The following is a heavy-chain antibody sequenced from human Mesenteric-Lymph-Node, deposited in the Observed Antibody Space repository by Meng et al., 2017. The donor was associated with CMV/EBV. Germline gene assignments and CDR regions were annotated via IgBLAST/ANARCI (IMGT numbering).Heavy chain of an antibody. CDR1: GGTFSSYA. D-gene: IGHD3-3*01. J-gene: IGHJ4*02. V-gene: IGHV1-69*05. CDR3: ARVNPRPPYDFWSGYLDY. CDR2: IIPIFGTA. Sequence: SVKVSCKASGGTFSSYAISWVRQAPGQGLEWMGGIIPIFGTANYAQKFQGRVTITTDESTSTAYMELSSLRSEDTAVYYCARVNPRPPYDFWSGYLDYWGQGTLVTVSS.